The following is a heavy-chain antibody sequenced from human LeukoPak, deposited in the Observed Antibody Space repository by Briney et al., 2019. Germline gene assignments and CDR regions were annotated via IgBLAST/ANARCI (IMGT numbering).Heavy chain of an antibody. D-gene: IGHD2-21*02. V-gene: IGHV3-23*01. CDR3: AKHLLGVVTATLDY. CDR2: ISGSGGST. Sequence: GGSLRLSCAASGFTFSSYAMSWVRQAPGKGLEWVSAISGSGGSTYYADSVKGRFTISRDNSKNTLYLQMNSLRAEDTAVYYCAKHLLGVVTATLDYWGQGTLVTVSS. J-gene: IGHJ4*02. CDR1: GFTFSSYA.